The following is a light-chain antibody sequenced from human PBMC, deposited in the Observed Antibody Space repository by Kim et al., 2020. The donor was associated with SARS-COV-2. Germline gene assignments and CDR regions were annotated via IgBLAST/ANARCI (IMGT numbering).Light chain of an antibody. CDR3: QQRSKSFT. Sequence: EIVLTQSPATLSLSPGERATLSCMASQSVSSSLAWYQQKPGQAPRLLIYDASNRATGIPARFSGSGSGTDFTLTISSLEPEDFAVYYCQQRSKSFTFGPGTKVDIK. J-gene: IGKJ3*01. CDR2: DAS. V-gene: IGKV3-11*01. CDR1: QSVSSS.